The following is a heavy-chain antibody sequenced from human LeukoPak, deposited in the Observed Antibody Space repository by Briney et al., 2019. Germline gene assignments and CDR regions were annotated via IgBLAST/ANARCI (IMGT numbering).Heavy chain of an antibody. Sequence: GASVKVSCKASGYTFTGYYMHWVRQAPGQGLEWMGWINPNSGGTNYAQKFQGRVTMTRDTSISTAYMELSRLRSDDTAVYYCAREVRGPLLWFGELLITPNWFDPWGQGTLVTVSS. D-gene: IGHD3-10*01. J-gene: IGHJ5*02. CDR3: AREVRGPLLWFGELLITPNWFDP. CDR1: GYTFTGYY. V-gene: IGHV1-2*02. CDR2: INPNSGGT.